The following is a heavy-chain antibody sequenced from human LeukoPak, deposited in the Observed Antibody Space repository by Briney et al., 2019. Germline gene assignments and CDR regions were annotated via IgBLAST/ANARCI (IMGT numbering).Heavy chain of an antibody. CDR3: ARAIVVVKYYYYGMDV. CDR2: IIPILGTA. J-gene: IGHJ6*02. V-gene: IGHV1-69*01. D-gene: IGHD3-22*01. CDR1: GGTFSSYA. Sequence: SVKVSCKASGGTFSSYAISWVRQAPGQGLEWMGGIIPILGTANYAQKFQGRVTITADESTSTAYMELSSLRSEDTAVYYCARAIVVVKYYYYGMDVWGQGTTVTVSS.